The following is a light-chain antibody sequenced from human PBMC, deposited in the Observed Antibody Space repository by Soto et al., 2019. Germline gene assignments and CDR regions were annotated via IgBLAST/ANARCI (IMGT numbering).Light chain of an antibody. CDR3: QQYGGHSGYT. Sequence: DTQVTQSPSTLSASVGDRVTITCRASQSISSWLAWYQQKPGKAPKLLIYDVSSLESGVPSRFSGSGSGTEFTLTISSLQPDDFATYYCQQYGGHSGYTFGQGTKLEIK. J-gene: IGKJ2*01. V-gene: IGKV1-5*01. CDR2: DVS. CDR1: QSISSW.